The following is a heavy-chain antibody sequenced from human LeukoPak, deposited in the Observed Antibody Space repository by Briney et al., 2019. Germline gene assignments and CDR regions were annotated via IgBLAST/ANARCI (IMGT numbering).Heavy chain of an antibody. J-gene: IGHJ4*02. D-gene: IGHD1-26*01. CDR1: EYTFTGYY. CDR2: INPNNGGT. V-gene: IGHV1-2*06. Sequence: ASVKVSCKASEYTFTGYYRHWVRQAPGQALEWMGRINPNNGGTNYAQKFQGRVTMTGDTSISTAYMELSSLRSDDTAVYYCTRESGSYHGNDFWGQGTLVTVSS. CDR3: TRESGSYHGNDF.